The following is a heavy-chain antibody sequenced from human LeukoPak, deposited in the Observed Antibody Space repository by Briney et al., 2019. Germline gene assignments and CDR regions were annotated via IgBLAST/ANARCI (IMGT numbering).Heavy chain of an antibody. Sequence: PSQTLSLTCTVSGGSISSGDYYWSWIRQPPGKGLEWIGYIYYSGSTYYSPSLKSRVTISVDTSKNQFSLKLSSVTAADTAVYYCARGNWGFRYFDLWGRGTLVTVSS. CDR2: IYYSGST. CDR1: GGSISSGDYY. D-gene: IGHD7-27*01. CDR3: ARGNWGFRYFDL. V-gene: IGHV4-30-4*08. J-gene: IGHJ2*01.